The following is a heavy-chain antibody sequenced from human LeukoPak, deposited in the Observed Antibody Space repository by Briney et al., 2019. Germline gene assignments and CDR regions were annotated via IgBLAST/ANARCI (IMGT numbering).Heavy chain of an antibody. D-gene: IGHD3-3*01. CDR1: GGSISNGSYY. Sequence: SQTLSLTCTVSGGSISNGSYYWSWIRQPAGKGLEWIGRIYTSGSTNYNPSLKSRVTISADTSKNQFSLNLESVTAADTAVYYCARGGYGVTTSGVDYWGQGTLVTVSS. CDR3: ARGGYGVTTSGVDY. J-gene: IGHJ4*02. V-gene: IGHV4-61*02. CDR2: IYTSGST.